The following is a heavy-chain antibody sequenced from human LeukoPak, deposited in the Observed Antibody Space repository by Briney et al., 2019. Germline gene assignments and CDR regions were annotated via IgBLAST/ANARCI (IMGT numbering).Heavy chain of an antibody. CDR1: GFTFSSYS. J-gene: IGHJ2*01. V-gene: IGHV3-21*01. D-gene: IGHD6-13*01. CDR3: ARDVPLRSSWTQADWYFDL. CDR2: ISSSSSYI. Sequence: PGGSLRLSCAASGFTFSSYSMNWVRQAPGKGLEWVSSISSSSSYIYYADSVKGRFTISRDNAKNSLYLQMNSLRAEDTAVYYCARDVPLRSSWTQADWYFDLWGRGTLVTVSS.